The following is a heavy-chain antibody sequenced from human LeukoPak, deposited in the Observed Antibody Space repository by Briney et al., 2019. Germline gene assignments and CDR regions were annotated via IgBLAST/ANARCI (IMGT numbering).Heavy chain of an antibody. Sequence: GESLKISCKGFGYSFTSFWIGWVREVPGKGLEWMGIINPDDSHTRYSPSFKGQVTISADKSISTSYLQWRSLKASDTALYYCARRNNYEDLYYFDYWGQGTLVTVSS. V-gene: IGHV5-51*01. D-gene: IGHD1-1*01. CDR1: GYSFTSFW. J-gene: IGHJ4*02. CDR3: ARRNNYEDLYYFDY. CDR2: INPDDSHT.